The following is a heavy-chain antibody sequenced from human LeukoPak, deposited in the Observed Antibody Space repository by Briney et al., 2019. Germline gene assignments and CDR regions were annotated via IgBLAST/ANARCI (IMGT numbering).Heavy chain of an antibody. V-gene: IGHV3-23*01. D-gene: IGHD4-17*01. CDR3: AKSPGVTTFSY. Sequence: GGSLRLSCAASGFAFSSYAMSWVRQAPGKGLEWVSAISGSGGSTYYADSVKGRFTISRDNSKNTLYLQMNSLRAEDTAVYYCAKSPGVTTFSYWGQGTLVTVSS. CDR1: GFAFSSYA. J-gene: IGHJ4*02. CDR2: ISGSGGST.